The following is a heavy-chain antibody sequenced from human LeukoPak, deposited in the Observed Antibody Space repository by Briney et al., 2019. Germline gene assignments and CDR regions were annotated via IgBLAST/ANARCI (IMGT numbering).Heavy chain of an antibody. D-gene: IGHD3-3*01. CDR3: ARDDDGPYDAFDI. CDR2: ISYDGSNK. CDR1: GFTFSSYE. Sequence: GGSLRLSCAASGFTFSSYEMNWVRQAPGKGLEWVAVISYDGSNKYYADSVKGRFTISRDNSKNTLYLQMNSLRAEDTAVYYCARDDDGPYDAFDIWGQGTMVTVSS. V-gene: IGHV3-30*04. J-gene: IGHJ3*02.